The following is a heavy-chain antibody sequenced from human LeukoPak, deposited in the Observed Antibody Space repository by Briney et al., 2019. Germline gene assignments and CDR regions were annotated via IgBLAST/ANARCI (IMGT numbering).Heavy chain of an antibody. D-gene: IGHD5-24*01. Sequence: SETLSLTCAVSGYSISSGYYWGWIRQPPGKGLEWIGYIYYSGSTNYNPSLKSRATISVDTSKNQFSLKLSSVTAADTAVYYCARDTGRDGIDYWGQGTLVTVSS. J-gene: IGHJ4*02. V-gene: IGHV4-61*01. CDR1: GYSISSGYY. CDR2: IYYSGST. CDR3: ARDTGRDGIDY.